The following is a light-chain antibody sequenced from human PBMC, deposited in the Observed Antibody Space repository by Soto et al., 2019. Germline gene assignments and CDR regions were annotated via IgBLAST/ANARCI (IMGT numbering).Light chain of an antibody. Sequence: DIQLTQSPASVSASVGDRVTITCRASQDIASWLAWYQQKPGKAPNLLIYSASSLQSGVPSRFSGDGSETDFTLPISRLQPEDFATYYCQQADSFPLTSGGGTKVEL. CDR1: QDIASW. J-gene: IGKJ4*01. V-gene: IGKV1-12*01. CDR2: SAS. CDR3: QQADSFPLT.